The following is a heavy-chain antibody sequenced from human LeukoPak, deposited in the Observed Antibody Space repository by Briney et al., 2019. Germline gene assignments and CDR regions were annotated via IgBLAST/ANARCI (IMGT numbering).Heavy chain of an antibody. CDR3: ARDVDTAMVTMPLDY. CDR1: GFTFSSYS. V-gene: IGHV3-21*01. CDR2: ISSSSSYI. Sequence: SGGSLRLSCAASGFTFSSYSMNWVRQAPGKGLEWVSSISSSSSYIYYADSVKGRFTISRDNAKNSLYLQMNSLRAEDTAVYYCARDVDTAMVTMPLDYWGQGTLVTVSS. D-gene: IGHD5-18*01. J-gene: IGHJ4*02.